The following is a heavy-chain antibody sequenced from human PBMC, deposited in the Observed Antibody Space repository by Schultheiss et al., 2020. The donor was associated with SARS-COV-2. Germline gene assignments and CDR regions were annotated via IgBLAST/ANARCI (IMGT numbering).Heavy chain of an antibody. J-gene: IGHJ4*02. D-gene: IGHD6-13*01. V-gene: IGHV3-64*02. CDR1: GFTFSSYA. CDR2: ISSNGGST. Sequence: GGSLRLSCAASGFTFSSYAMHWVRQAPGKGLEYVSAISSNGGSTYYADSVKGRFTISRDNSKNTLYLQMGSLRAEDMAVYFCAREYSSIFGDNFDYWGQGTPVTVSS. CDR3: AREYSSIFGDNFDY.